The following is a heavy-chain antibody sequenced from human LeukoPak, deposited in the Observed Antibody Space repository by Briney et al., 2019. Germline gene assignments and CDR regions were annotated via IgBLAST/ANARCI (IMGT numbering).Heavy chain of an antibody. CDR1: GGSLTSGGYY. CDR3: ARVAEGYGSSWYPLIGYFDY. CDR2: IYYSGST. D-gene: IGHD6-13*01. Sequence: SQTLSLTCTVSGGSLTSGGYYWSWRRQHPGKGLEWVGYIYYSGSTYYNPSLKSRLTISVDTSKNQFSLKLSSVTAADTAVYYCARVAEGYGSSWYPLIGYFDYWGQGTLVTVSS. V-gene: IGHV4-31*03. J-gene: IGHJ4*02.